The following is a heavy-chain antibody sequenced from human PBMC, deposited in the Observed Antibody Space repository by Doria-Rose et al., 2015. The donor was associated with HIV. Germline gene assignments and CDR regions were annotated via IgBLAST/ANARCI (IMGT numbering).Heavy chain of an antibody. J-gene: IGHJ4*02. V-gene: IGHV2-26*01. CDR3: ARIKSSRWYHKYYFDF. D-gene: IGHD6-13*01. CDR1: GASLSSPGMG. CDR2: IFSDDER. Sequence: QVTLKESGPVLAKPTETLTLTCTVSGASLSSPGMGVSWIRQPPGKALEWLASIFSDDERSYKTSLKSRLTISRGTSKSQVVLTMTDMDPVDTATYYCARIKSSRWYHKYYFDFWGQGTLVIVSA.